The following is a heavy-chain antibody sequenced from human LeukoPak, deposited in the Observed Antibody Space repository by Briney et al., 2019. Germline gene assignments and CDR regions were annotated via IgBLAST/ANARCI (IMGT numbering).Heavy chain of an antibody. CDR2: ISSDGSNK. V-gene: IGHV3-30*04. D-gene: IGHD1-26*01. Sequence: GKSLRLSCEASGFIFSTYAMHWVRQAPGKGLEWLAVISSDGSNKYQVDSVKGRFTISRDNSKDTLYLEMDSVRLGDTAVYYCARDDIIVGATTLDFWGQGTPVTVSS. CDR1: GFIFSTYA. CDR3: ARDDIIVGATTLDF. J-gene: IGHJ4*02.